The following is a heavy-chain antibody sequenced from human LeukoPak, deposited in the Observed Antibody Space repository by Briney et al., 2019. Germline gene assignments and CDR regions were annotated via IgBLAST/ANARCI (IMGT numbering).Heavy chain of an antibody. CDR2: MNPNSGNT. Sequence: ASVKVSCKASGYTFTSYDINWVRQATGQGLEWMGWMNPNSGNTGYAQKFQGRVTMTRNTSISTAYMELCSLRSEDTAVYYCARGGALWLGYYYYGMDVWGQGTTVTVSS. CDR3: ARGGALWLGYYYYGMDV. J-gene: IGHJ6*02. CDR1: GYTFTSYD. D-gene: IGHD5-18*01. V-gene: IGHV1-8*01.